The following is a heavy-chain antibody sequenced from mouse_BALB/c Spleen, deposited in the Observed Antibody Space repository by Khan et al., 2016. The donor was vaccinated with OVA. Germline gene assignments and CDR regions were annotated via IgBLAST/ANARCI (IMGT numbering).Heavy chain of an antibody. CDR3: ARRNYCGYTSAY. Sequence: QVQLQQSGAELARPGASVKLSCKASGYTFTDYYINWVKQRTGQGLEWIGEISPGSGDTYYNEKFKGKATLTAAKSSTTAYMQLRSLTSEASAVYFCARRNYCGYTSAYWGQGTLVTVSA. CDR1: GYTFTDYY. CDR2: ISPGSGDT. J-gene: IGHJ3*01. V-gene: IGHV1-77*01. D-gene: IGHD1-2*01.